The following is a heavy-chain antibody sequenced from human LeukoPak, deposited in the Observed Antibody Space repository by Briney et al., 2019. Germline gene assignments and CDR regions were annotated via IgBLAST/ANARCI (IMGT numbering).Heavy chain of an antibody. CDR1: AYNFANYW. D-gene: IGHD4-23*01. CDR2: IDPSDSYT. J-gene: IGHJ2*01. CDR3: ARDQSGGSTFWYFDL. Sequence: GESLKISCKGSAYNFANYWISWVRQMPGKGLEWMGRIDPSDSYTDYRPSFQGHVTLSVDKSNNTAYLQWSGLKASDTATYYCARDQSGGSTFWYFDLWGRGTLVTVSS. V-gene: IGHV5-10-1*01.